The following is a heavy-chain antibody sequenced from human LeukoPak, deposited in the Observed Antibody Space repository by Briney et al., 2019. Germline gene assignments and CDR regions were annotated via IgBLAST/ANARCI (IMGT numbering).Heavy chain of an antibody. CDR2: INWNGGST. V-gene: IGHV3-20*04. CDR3: ARDSAHSSGWAFDY. J-gene: IGHJ4*02. CDR1: GFTFDDYG. D-gene: IGHD6-19*01. Sequence: PGGSLRLSCAASGFTFDDYGMSWVRQAPGKGLEWVSGINWNGGSTGYADSVKGRFTISRDNAKNSLYLQMNSLRAEDTALYYCARDSAHSSGWAFDYWGQGTLVTVSS.